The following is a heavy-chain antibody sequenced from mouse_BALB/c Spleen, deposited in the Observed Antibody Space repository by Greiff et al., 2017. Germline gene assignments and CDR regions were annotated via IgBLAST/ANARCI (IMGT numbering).Heavy chain of an antibody. V-gene: IGHV5-15*02. Sequence: EVKVVESGGGLVQPGGSRKLSCAASGFTFSDYGMAWVRQAPGKGPEWVAFISNLAYSIYYADTVTGRFTISRENAKNTLYLEMSSLRSEDTAMYYCARGKDWFAYWGQGTLVTVSA. J-gene: IGHJ3*01. CDR3: ARGKDWFAY. CDR1: GFTFSDYG. CDR2: ISNLAYSI.